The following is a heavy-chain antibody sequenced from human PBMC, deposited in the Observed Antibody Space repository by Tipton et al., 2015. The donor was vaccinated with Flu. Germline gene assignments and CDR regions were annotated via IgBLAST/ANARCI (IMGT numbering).Heavy chain of an antibody. CDR2: IKQDGSEK. D-gene: IGHD6-13*01. J-gene: IGHJ4*02. V-gene: IGHV3-7*01. Sequence: GSLRLSCAASGFSFSSYWMNWVRQAPGKGLEWVAKIKQDGSEKYYVDSVKGRFTISRDNAKNSLYLQMNSLRAEDTAVYFCARSSYSSSWFFDYWGRGTLVTVSS. CDR1: GFSFSSYW. CDR3: ARSSYSSSWFFDY.